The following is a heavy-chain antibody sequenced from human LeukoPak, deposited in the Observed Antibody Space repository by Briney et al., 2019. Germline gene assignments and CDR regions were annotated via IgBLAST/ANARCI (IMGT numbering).Heavy chain of an antibody. CDR1: GGSISSYY. Sequence: MSSETLSLTCTVSGGSISSYYWSWIRQPAGKGLEWIGRIYTSGSTNYSPSLKSRVTISVDTSKNQFSLKLSSVTAADTAVYYCAETTVEYNWFDPWGQGTLVTVSS. CDR2: IYTSGST. V-gene: IGHV4-4*07. CDR3: AETTVEYNWFDP. J-gene: IGHJ5*02. D-gene: IGHD4-17*01.